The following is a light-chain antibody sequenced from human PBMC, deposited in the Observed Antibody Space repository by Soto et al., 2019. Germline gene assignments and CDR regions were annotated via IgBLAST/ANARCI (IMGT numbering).Light chain of an antibody. J-gene: IGLJ2*01. CDR3: AVWYHSLSDVV. CDR2: RND. CDR1: SSNIATHP. Sequence: QSVVTQPPSASGTPGQRVTISCSGSSSNIATHPVYWYQQLPGTAPKLLIYRNDQRPSGVPDRFSGSKSGTSASLAISGLRSEDEADYYCAVWYHSLSDVVFGGGTKVTVL. V-gene: IGLV1-47*01.